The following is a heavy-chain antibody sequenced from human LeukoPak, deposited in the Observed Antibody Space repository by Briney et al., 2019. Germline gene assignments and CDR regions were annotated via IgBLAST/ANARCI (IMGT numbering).Heavy chain of an antibody. J-gene: IGHJ4*02. V-gene: IGHV3-48*03. CDR2: ISSSGSTI. CDR1: GFTFSNYE. D-gene: IGHD6-19*01. CDR3: ARGSGWSDY. Sequence: GGSLRLSCAASGFTFSNYEMNWVRQVPGKGLEWVSYISSSGSTIYYADSVTGRFTISRDNAKNSLYLQMNTLRAEDTAIYYCARGSGWSDYWGQGTLVTVSS.